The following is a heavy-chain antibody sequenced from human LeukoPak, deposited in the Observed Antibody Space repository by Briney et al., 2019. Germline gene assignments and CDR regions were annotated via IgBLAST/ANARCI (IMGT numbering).Heavy chain of an antibody. CDR3: ARGESDYYDSSGYFDY. V-gene: IGHV4-59*01. CDR2: IYYSGST. J-gene: IGHJ4*02. Sequence: PSETLSLTCTVSGGSISSYYWSWIRQPPGKGLEWIGYIYYSGSTNYNPSLKSRVTISVDTSKNQFSLKLSSVTAADTAVYYCARGESDYYDSSGYFDYWGQGTLVTVSS. CDR1: GGSISSYY. D-gene: IGHD3-22*01.